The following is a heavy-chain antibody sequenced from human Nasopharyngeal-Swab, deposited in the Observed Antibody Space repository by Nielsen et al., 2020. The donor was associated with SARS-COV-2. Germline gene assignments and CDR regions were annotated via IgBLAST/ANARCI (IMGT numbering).Heavy chain of an antibody. V-gene: IGHV1-18*04. CDR2: IRGSNGIT. CDR1: GYTFTSHG. J-gene: IGHJ6*03. CDR3: ARDYWTKLGRADLYQYYYYLDV. Sequence: ASGKVSCKASGYTFTSHGIAWVRQAPGQGLEWMGGIRGSNGITKYAQRFQGRVTMTAETSTSTAYMELRSLRADDTASDYCARDYWTKLGRADLYQYYYYLDVSRRGSLVTVAS. D-gene: IGHD2-2*01.